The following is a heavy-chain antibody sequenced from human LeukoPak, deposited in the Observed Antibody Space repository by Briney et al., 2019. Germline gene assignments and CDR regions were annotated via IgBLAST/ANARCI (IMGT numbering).Heavy chain of an antibody. CDR2: INPSGGST. Sequence: ASVKVSCKASGYTFTSYYMHWVRQAPGQGLEWMGIINPSGGSTSYAQKFQGRVTMTRNTSISTAYMELSSLRSEDTAVYYCARGGTANNYDFWSGYYPTNWFDPWGRGTLVTVSS. CDR1: GYTFTSYY. D-gene: IGHD3-3*01. CDR3: ARGGTANNYDFWSGYYPTNWFDP. J-gene: IGHJ5*02. V-gene: IGHV1-46*01.